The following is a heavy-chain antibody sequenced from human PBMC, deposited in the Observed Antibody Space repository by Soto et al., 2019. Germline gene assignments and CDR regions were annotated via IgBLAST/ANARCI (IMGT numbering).Heavy chain of an antibody. CDR2: IYWDDDK. CDR3: AHARTAIPPDSFDY. CDR1: GFSLSTSGVG. D-gene: IGHD2-21*02. V-gene: IGHV2-5*02. Sequence: QITLKESGPTLVKPTQTLTLTCTFSGFSLSTSGVGVGWIRQPPGKALEWLALIYWDDDKRYSPSLKSRLTITKDTSKNQVVLTMTNIDPVDTATYYCAHARTAIPPDSFDYWGQGTLVTVSS. J-gene: IGHJ4*02.